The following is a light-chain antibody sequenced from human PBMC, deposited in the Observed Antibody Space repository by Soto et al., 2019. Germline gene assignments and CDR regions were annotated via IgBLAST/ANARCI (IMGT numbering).Light chain of an antibody. CDR3: AAWDDSLSGVV. V-gene: IGLV1-47*01. CDR2: RND. Sequence: QSVLTQPPSVSGAPGQRVTISCAGSGSNIGASYDVHWYQQLPGTAPKLLIYRNDQRPSGVPDRFSGSKSGTSASLAISGLRSEDEADYYCAAWDDSLSGVVFGGGTKVTVL. CDR1: GSNIGASYD. J-gene: IGLJ2*01.